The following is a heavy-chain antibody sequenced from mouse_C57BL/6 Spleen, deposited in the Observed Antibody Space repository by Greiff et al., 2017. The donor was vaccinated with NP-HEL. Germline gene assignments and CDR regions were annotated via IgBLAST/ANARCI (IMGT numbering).Heavy chain of an antibody. D-gene: IGHD2-1*01. J-gene: IGHJ4*01. CDR1: GYTFTSYW. CDR3: AIYYGNYAAMDY. V-gene: IGHV1-55*01. Sequence: VKLVESGAELVKPGASVKMSCKASGYTFTSYWITWVKQRPGQGLEWIGDIYPGSGSTNYNEKFKSKATLTVDISSSTAYMQLSSLTSEDSAVYYCAIYYGNYAAMDYWGQGTSVTVSS. CDR2: IYPGSGST.